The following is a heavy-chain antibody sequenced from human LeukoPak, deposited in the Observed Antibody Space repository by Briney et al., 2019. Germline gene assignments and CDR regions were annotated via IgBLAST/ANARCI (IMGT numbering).Heavy chain of an antibody. J-gene: IGHJ4*02. CDR2: IYHSGST. CDR3: ARDGHTDTFLFDY. CDR1: GGSISSGGSS. Sequence: PSETLSLTCAVSGGSISSGGSSWSWIRQPPGKGLEWIGYIYHSGSTYYNPSLKSRVTISVDRSKNQFSLKLYSVTAADTAVYYCARDGHTDTFLFDYWGQGTLVTVSS. V-gene: IGHV4-30-2*01. D-gene: IGHD2/OR15-2a*01.